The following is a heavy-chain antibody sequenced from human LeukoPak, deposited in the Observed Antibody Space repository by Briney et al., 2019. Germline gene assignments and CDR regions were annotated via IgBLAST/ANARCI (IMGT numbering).Heavy chain of an antibody. D-gene: IGHD2-15*01. CDR2: IGTAGDT. CDR3: ARGFGGGRDDAFDI. J-gene: IGHJ3*02. Sequence: GGSLRLSCAASGFTFSSYDMHWVRQATGKGLEWVPAIGTAGDTYYPGSVKGRFTISRENAKNSLYLRMNSLRAGDTAVYYCARGFGGGRDDAFDIWGQGTMVTVSS. V-gene: IGHV3-13*01. CDR1: GFTFSSYD.